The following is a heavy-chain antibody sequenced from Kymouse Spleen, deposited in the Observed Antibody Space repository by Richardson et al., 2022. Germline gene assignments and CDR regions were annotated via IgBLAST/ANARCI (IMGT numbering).Heavy chain of an antibody. J-gene: IGHJ6*02. CDR2: INHSGST. V-gene: IGHV4-34*01. CDR3: ARGRYFDWLSPYYYYGMDV. CDR1: GGSFSGYY. Sequence: QVQLQQWGAGLLKPSETLSLTCAVYGGSFSGYYWSWIRQPPGKGLEWIGEINHSGSTNYNPSLKSRVTISVDTSKNQFSLKLSSVTAADTAVYYCARGRYFDWLSPYYYYGMDVWGQGTTVTVSS. D-gene: IGHD3-9*01.